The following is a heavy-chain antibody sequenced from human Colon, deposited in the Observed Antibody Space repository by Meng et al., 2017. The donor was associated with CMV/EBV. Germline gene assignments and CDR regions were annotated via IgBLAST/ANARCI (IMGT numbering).Heavy chain of an antibody. CDR3: ARVELPDRFFDS. CDR1: GGSFSDYY. Sequence: CAVYGGSFSDYYWTWIRQSPGKGLEWIGEIDHSGSTHYNPSLKSRITISVDTSKNQFSLNLSSVTAADTAVYSCARVELPDRFFDSWGQGTLVTVSS. V-gene: IGHV4-34*01. J-gene: IGHJ4*02. D-gene: IGHD1-1*01. CDR2: IDHSGST.